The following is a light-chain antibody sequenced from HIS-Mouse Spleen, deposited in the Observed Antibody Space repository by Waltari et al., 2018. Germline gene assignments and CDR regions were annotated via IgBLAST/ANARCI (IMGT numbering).Light chain of an antibody. J-gene: IGLJ2*01. V-gene: IGLV3-10*01. CDR3: YSTDSSGNHRV. CDR1: ALPNKY. CDR2: EES. Sequence: SYELTQPPSVSVSPGQTARITCSGDALPNKYAYLYQQKSGQAPVLVIYEESKRPSGIPERFSGSSSGTMATLTISGAQVEDEADYYCYSTDSSGNHRVFGGGTKLTVL.